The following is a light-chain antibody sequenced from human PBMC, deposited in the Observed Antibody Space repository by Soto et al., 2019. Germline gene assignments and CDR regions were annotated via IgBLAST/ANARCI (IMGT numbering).Light chain of an antibody. CDR2: EVS. CDR1: SSDVGSYDL. J-gene: IGLJ1*01. V-gene: IGLV2-23*02. CDR3: CSFAGSRTYV. Sequence: QSVRTQPASVSGSPGQSITISCTGTSSDVGSYDLVSWYQHHPGKAPKLMIYEVSKRPSGVSNRFSGSKSDNTASLTISGLQAEDEADYYCCSFAGSRTYVFGTGTKVTV.